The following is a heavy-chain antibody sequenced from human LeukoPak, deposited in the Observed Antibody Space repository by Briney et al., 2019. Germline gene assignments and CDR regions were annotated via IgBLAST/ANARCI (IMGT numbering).Heavy chain of an antibody. Sequence: GESLKISCKGSGCNFTSYWIGWVRQMPGKGLEWMGIIYPGDSDTRYSPSFQGQVTISADKSISTAYLQWSSLKASDTAMYYCARLLRNIAAAVYYFDYWGQGTLVTVSS. D-gene: IGHD6-13*01. CDR3: ARLLRNIAAAVYYFDY. CDR2: IYPGDSDT. CDR1: GCNFTSYW. J-gene: IGHJ4*02. V-gene: IGHV5-51*01.